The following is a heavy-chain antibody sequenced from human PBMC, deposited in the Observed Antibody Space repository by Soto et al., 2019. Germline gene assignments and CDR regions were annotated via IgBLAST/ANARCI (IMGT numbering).Heavy chain of an antibody. CDR3: ARYDPVLRVVFDI. Sequence: VQLVQSGAEVKKPGASVKVSCKASGYTFINYDIEWVRQAAGQGPEWMGWMNPNSGNRYSVQKFRGRVTMTWDTSLSTAYLELSGLKSDDTAVYYCARYDPVLRVVFDIWGQGPMVTVSS. CDR2: MNPNSGNR. V-gene: IGHV1-8*01. J-gene: IGHJ3*02. D-gene: IGHD2-15*01. CDR1: GYTFINYD.